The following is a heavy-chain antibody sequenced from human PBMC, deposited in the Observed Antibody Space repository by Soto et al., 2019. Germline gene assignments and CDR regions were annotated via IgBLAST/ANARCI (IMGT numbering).Heavy chain of an antibody. J-gene: IGHJ5*02. V-gene: IGHV4-31*03. CDR3: ARGKYYGVFGGVTSSRLLNWFDP. Sequence: QVQLQESGPGLVKPSQTLSLTCTVSGGSISSGGYYWSWIRQHPGKGLEWIGYIYYSGSTYYNPSLKSRVTISVDTSKTQFTLKLSSVTAADTAVYYCARGKYYGVFGGVTSSRLLNWFDPWGQGTLVTVSS. CDR2: IYYSGST. CDR1: GGSISSGGYY. D-gene: IGHD3-3*01.